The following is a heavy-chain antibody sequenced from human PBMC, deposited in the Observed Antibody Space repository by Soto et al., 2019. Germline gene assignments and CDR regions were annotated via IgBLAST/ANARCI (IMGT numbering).Heavy chain of an antibody. CDR2: IYYSGNT. CDR1: GDSINIGGHY. CDR3: ARGMVRVVEVHQDAFDI. V-gene: IGHV4-31*03. J-gene: IGHJ3*02. D-gene: IGHD3-10*01. Sequence: QVELQESGPGLVKPSQTLSLTCTVSGDSINIGGHYWNWIRQHPGKGLEWIGYIYYSGNTYYNPSLKSRLTMSLDTSKNQFSLKLSSVTAADTAVYYCARGMVRVVEVHQDAFDIWGQGTMVTVSS.